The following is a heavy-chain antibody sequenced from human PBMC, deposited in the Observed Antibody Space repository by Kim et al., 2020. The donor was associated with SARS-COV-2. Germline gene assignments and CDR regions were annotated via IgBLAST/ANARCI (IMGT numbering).Heavy chain of an antibody. CDR1: GGSISSYY. D-gene: IGHD1-1*01. CDR3: ARARDWNDVYFDY. V-gene: IGHV4-59*13. J-gene: IGHJ4*02. Sequence: SETLFLTCTVSGGSISSYYWSWIRQPPGKGLEWIGYFYYSGSTNYNPSLKSRVTISVDTSKNQFSLKLSSVTAADTAVYYCARARDWNDVYFDYWGQGTLVTVSS. CDR2: FYYSGST.